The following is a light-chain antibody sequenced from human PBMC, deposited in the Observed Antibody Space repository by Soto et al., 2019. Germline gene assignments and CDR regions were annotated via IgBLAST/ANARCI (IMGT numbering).Light chain of an antibody. Sequence: ELVMTQSPDTLSVSPGATATLSCRASQSVGSYLAWYQQKPGQAPRLLIYDASNRATGIPARFSGSGSGTDFTLTISSLEPQDFSIYYCQQRSNWPPITFGQGTRLEIK. CDR2: DAS. CDR3: QQRSNWPPIT. V-gene: IGKV3-11*01. CDR1: QSVGSY. J-gene: IGKJ5*01.